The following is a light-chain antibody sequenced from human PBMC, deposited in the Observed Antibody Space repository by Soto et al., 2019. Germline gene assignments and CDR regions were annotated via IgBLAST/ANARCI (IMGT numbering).Light chain of an antibody. J-gene: IGKJ5*01. V-gene: IGKV3-11*01. CDR3: QQRSNWQIT. CDR1: QSVSTY. Sequence: EIVLTQSPATLSLSPGESATLSCRASQSVSTYSAWYQQKPGQAPRLLIYDASNRVTGIPARFRGSGSGTDFTLTISSLEPDDFAVYCCQQRSNWQITFGQGTRLEIK. CDR2: DAS.